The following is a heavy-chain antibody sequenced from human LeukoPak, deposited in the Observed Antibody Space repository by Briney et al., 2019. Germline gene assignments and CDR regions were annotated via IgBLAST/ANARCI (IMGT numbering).Heavy chain of an antibody. V-gene: IGHV1-69*05. Sequence: ASVKVSCKASGGTFSSYAISWVRQAPGQGLEWMGGIIPIFGTANYAQKFQGRVTITTDEFTSTAYMELSSLRSEDTAVYYCAGMYSSPVRGAFDIWGQGTMVTVSS. CDR2: IIPIFGTA. CDR1: GGTFSSYA. CDR3: AGMYSSPVRGAFDI. J-gene: IGHJ3*02. D-gene: IGHD6-13*01.